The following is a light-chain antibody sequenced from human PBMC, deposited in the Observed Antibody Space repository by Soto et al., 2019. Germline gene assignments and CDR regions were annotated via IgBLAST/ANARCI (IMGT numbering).Light chain of an antibody. J-gene: IGKJ4*01. CDR3: QQYDNWPSVT. Sequence: IVMTQSPATLSVSPGERATLSCRASQSVGRSLAWYQQKPGQAPRLLMYGTSARATGIPATFSGSGSGTEFTLTISRLQSEDFAVYYCQQYDNWPSVTFGGGTKVEIK. CDR1: QSVGRS. V-gene: IGKV3-15*01. CDR2: GTS.